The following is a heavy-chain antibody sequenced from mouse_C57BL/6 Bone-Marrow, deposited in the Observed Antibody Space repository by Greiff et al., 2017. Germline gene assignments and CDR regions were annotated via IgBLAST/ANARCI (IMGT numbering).Heavy chain of an antibody. CDR3: ARAPIYYDYDGVAY. Sequence: VQLQQSGAELARPGASVKLSCKASGYTFTSYGISWVKQRTGQGLEWIGEIYPRSGNTYYNEKFKGKATLTADKSSSTAYMELRSLTSEDSAVYFCARAPIYYDYDGVAYWGQGTLVTVSA. CDR1: GYTFTSYG. CDR2: IYPRSGNT. J-gene: IGHJ3*01. D-gene: IGHD2-4*01. V-gene: IGHV1-81*01.